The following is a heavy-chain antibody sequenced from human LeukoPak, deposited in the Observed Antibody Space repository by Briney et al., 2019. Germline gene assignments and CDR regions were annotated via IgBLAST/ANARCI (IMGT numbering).Heavy chain of an antibody. Sequence: PGGSLRLSCAASGFTVSSNYMNWVRQAPGKGLEWVSMIYPNGNTFYTDSVKGRFTISRDNSKNTLYLQMNSLRAEDTAVYYCAKDQLEHAFDIWGQGTMVTVSS. J-gene: IGHJ3*02. V-gene: IGHV3-66*01. CDR1: GFTVSSNY. D-gene: IGHD1-1*01. CDR2: IYPNGNT. CDR3: AKDQLEHAFDI.